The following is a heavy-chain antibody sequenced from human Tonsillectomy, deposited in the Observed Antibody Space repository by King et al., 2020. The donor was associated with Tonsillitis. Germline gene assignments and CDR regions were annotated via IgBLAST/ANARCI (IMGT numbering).Heavy chain of an antibody. CDR2: IWHDGSNE. CDR3: ARGGYCSTTSCPVNRFDP. Sequence: VQLVESGGGVVQPGRSLRLSCAASGFTFGRYGIHWVRQGPGKGLEWVAVIWHDGSNECYSDSVKGRFTISRDNSKSTLYLQMDSLRVEDTAIYYCARGGYCSTTSCPVNRFDPWGQGTLVTVSS. V-gene: IGHV3-33*01. D-gene: IGHD2-2*01. J-gene: IGHJ5*02. CDR1: GFTFGRYG.